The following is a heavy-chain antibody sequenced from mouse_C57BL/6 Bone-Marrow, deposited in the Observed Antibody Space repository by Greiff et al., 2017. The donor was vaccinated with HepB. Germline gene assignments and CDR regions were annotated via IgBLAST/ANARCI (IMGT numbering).Heavy chain of an antibody. J-gene: IGHJ3*01. D-gene: IGHD1-1*01. CDR1: GFNIKDYY. CDR3: TKLLLRAWFAY. V-gene: IGHV14-1*01. Sequence: VQLKESGAELVRPGASVKLSCTASGFNIKDYYMHWVKQRPEQGLEWIGRIDPEDGDTEYAPKLQGKATMTADTSSNTAYLQLSSLTSEDTAVYYCTKLLLRAWFAYWGQGTLVTVSA. CDR2: IDPEDGDT.